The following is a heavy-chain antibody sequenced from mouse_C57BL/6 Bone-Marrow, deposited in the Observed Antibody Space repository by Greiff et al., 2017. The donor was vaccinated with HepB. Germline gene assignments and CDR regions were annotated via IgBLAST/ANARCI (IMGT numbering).Heavy chain of an antibody. CDR3: ARVPAVLAMDYLDY. V-gene: IGHV2-9-1*01. D-gene: IGHD1-1*01. J-gene: IGHJ2*01. CDR1: GFSLTSYA. Sequence: VQVVESGPGLVAPSQSLSITCTVSGFSLTSYAISWVRQPPGKGLEWLGVIWTGRGTNYNSALKSRLSISKDNSKRQVFLKMNSLQTDDTTRYYCARVPAVLAMDYLDYWGQGTTLTVSS. CDR2: IWTGRGT.